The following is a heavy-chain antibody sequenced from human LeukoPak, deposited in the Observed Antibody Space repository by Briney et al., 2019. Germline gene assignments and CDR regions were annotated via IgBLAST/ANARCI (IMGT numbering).Heavy chain of an antibody. CDR2: ISAYAGNT. V-gene: IGHV1-18*03. Sequence: ASVKVSCKASGYTFSSYGISWVRQAPGQGLEWMGWISAYAGNTDYAQNLQGRVTMTTDTSTSTAYMELRSLRSDDMAVYYCARAVRGYSYAYLPYWGQGTLVTVSS. CDR3: ARAVRGYSYAYLPY. D-gene: IGHD5-18*01. CDR1: GYTFSSYG. J-gene: IGHJ4*02.